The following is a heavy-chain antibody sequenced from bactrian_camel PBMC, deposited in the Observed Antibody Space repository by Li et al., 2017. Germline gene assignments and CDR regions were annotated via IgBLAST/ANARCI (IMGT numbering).Heavy chain of an antibody. Sequence: HVLLVESGGGSVQAGESLTLSCAASGLITGSTCMAWFRQARGAENEGVACIEMRTGRRYYSDSVKDRFTISRDNAKRTLYLQMSSLEPDDTAMYYCAADWRKLKPYSGQIRNWYGGNYGSWGQGTQVTVS. V-gene: IGHV3-2*01. D-gene: IGHD6*01. CDR1: GLITGSTC. J-gene: IGHJ4*01. CDR3: AADWRKLKPYSGQIRNWYGGNYGS. CDR2: IEMRTGRR.